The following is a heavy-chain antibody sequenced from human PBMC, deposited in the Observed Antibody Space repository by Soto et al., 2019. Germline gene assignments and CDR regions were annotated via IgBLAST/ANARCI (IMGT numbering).Heavy chain of an antibody. D-gene: IGHD2-15*01. CDR2: IYHSGST. Sequence: PSETLSLTCAVSGGSISSGGYSWSWIRQPPGKGLEWIGYIYHSGSTYYNPSLKSRVTISVDRSKNQFSLKLSSVTAADTAVYYCARDGGRYCSGGSCYENWFDPWGQGTLVTVSS. CDR1: GGSISSGGYS. CDR3: ARDGGRYCSGGSCYENWFDP. V-gene: IGHV4-30-2*01. J-gene: IGHJ5*02.